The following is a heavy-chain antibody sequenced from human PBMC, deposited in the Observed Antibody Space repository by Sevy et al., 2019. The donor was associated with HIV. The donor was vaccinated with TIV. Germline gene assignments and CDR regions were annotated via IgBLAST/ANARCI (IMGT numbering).Heavy chain of an antibody. CDR1: GYSFTSCW. J-gene: IGHJ6*02. V-gene: IGHV5-51*01. CDR3: ARCGLGYCSGGSCTGVYYYYYYGMDV. CDR2: IYPGDSDT. Sequence: GESLKISCKGSGYSFTSCWIGWVRQMPRKGLEWMRIIYPGDSDTRYSPSFQGQVTISADKSISTAYLQWSSLKASDTAMYYCARCGLGYCSGGSCTGVYYYYYYGMDVWGQGTTVTVSS. D-gene: IGHD2-15*01.